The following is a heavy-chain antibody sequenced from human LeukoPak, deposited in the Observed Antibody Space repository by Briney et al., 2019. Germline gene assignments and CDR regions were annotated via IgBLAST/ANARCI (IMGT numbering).Heavy chain of an antibody. CDR3: XXDPXYYDSSGYYPS. D-gene: IGHD3-22*01. CDR2: IWYDGSNK. CDR1: GFTFSSYG. Sequence: GGSLRLSCAASGFTFSSYGMHWVRQAPGKGLEWVAVIWYDGSNKYYADSVKGRFTISRDNSKNTLYLQMNSLRAEDTAVYYXXXDPXYYDSSGYYPSWGQGTLVTVSS. V-gene: IGHV3-33*01. J-gene: IGHJ4*02.